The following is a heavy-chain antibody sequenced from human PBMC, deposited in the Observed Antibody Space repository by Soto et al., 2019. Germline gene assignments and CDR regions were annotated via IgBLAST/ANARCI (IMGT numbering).Heavy chain of an antibody. J-gene: IGHJ5*02. V-gene: IGHV4-30-4*01. CDR1: GGSISSGDYY. CDR2: IYYSGST. D-gene: IGHD3-22*01. CDR3: ARDPGYYDSSGYYSNWFDP. Sequence: SETLSLTCTVSGGSISSGDYYWSWIRQPPGKGLEWIGYIYYSGSTYYNPSLKSRVTISVDTSKNQFSLKLSSVTAADTAVYYCARDPGYYDSSGYYSNWFDPWGQGTLVTVSS.